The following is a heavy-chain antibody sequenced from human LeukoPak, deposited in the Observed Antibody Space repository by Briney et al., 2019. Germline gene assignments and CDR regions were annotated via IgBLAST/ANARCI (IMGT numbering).Heavy chain of an antibody. CDR2: ISSGGSNI. CDR3: SRNGKWSGPNDY. Sequence: GGSLRLSCAVSGFTFSDYSMSWIRQAPRKGLEWVSYISSGGSNIYDADSVRGRFTISRDNTKNSLYLQMNSLRAEDTAVYYCSRNGKWSGPNDYWGQGTLVTVSS. CDR1: GFTFSDYS. J-gene: IGHJ4*02. D-gene: IGHD3-3*01. V-gene: IGHV3-11*04.